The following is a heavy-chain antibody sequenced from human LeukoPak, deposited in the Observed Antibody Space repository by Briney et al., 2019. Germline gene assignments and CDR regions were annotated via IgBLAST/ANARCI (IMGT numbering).Heavy chain of an antibody. CDR3: ATYAGSSSKYFQD. V-gene: IGHV5-51*01. CDR1: GYSFTNYW. Sequence: PGESLKISFKASGYSFTNYWIGWVRQMPGKGLEWMGIIYPGDSDTRYSPSFQGQVTISADKSISTAYLQRSSLQASDTAMYYCATYAGSSSKYFQDWGQGTLVTVSS. J-gene: IGHJ1*01. D-gene: IGHD3-10*01. CDR2: IYPGDSDT.